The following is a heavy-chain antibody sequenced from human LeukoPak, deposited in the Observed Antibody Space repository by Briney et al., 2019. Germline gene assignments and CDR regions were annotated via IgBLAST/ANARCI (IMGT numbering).Heavy chain of an antibody. CDR3: ASDYPLYFYYTDV. J-gene: IGHJ6*03. D-gene: IGHD4-11*01. Sequence: GGSLRLSCAVSGFTFSSEAMGWVRQLPGGGLEWVSTISPAGGTTYYAESMKGRFTISRDNSKSTLYLQMNSLRVEDTAVYYCASDYPLYFYYTDVWGKGTTVTVSS. CDR1: GFTFSSEA. V-gene: IGHV3-23*01. CDR2: ISPAGGTT.